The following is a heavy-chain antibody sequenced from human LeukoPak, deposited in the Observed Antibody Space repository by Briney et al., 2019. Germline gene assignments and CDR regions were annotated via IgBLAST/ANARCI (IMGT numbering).Heavy chain of an antibody. J-gene: IGHJ4*02. Sequence: ASVKVSCKASGYTFTGYFLHWVRRAPGQGFEWMGWINPNSGGTYYTQRFQGRVTMTRDTSISTAYMELSSLRSDDTAVYYCARGYIPMVRGVITLDYWGQGTLVTVSS. CDR2: INPNSGGT. V-gene: IGHV1-2*02. CDR3: ARGYIPMVRGVITLDY. D-gene: IGHD3-10*01. CDR1: GYTFTGYF.